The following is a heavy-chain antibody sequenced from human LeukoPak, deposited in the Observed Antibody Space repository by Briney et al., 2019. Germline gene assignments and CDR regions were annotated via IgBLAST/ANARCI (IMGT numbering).Heavy chain of an antibody. D-gene: IGHD3-10*01. Sequence: GGSLRLSCAASGFSFNDHSMNWVRQAPGKRLEWLSYISSASSAIYYADSVKGRFTISRDNAKNSLYLQMNSLRAEDTAIYYCARGLSYEDSWGQGTLVTVSS. CDR3: ARGLSYEDS. CDR1: GFSFNDHS. V-gene: IGHV3-48*01. CDR2: ISSASSAI. J-gene: IGHJ4*02.